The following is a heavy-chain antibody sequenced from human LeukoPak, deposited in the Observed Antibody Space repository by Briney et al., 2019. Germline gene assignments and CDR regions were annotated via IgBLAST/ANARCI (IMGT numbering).Heavy chain of an antibody. J-gene: IGHJ4*02. CDR3: ARVRITVTHLFDY. Sequence: GGSLRLSXGTSGFTFDDYGMAWVRQVPGKGLEWVSHINWNSGRIGYADSVKGRFIISRDNAKKSFFLQMYSLRAEDTALYYCARVRITVTHLFDYWGQGTLVTVSS. CDR2: INWNSGRI. V-gene: IGHV3-20*04. CDR1: GFTFDDYG. D-gene: IGHD4-17*01.